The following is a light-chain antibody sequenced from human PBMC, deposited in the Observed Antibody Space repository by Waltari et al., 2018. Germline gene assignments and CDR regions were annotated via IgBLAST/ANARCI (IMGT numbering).Light chain of an antibody. J-gene: IGKJ1*01. CDR3: QHYLRLPVT. V-gene: IGKV3-20*01. CDR1: QRVTRA. Sequence: EIVLTQSPATLPLSPGESPTLSCRTSQRVTRALALYQQKPGQAPTLLLYRTANTATGLPDRFSGSGSGTDLSLTISSLEPEDFAVYYCQHYLRLPVTFGQGTKVEVK. CDR2: RTA.